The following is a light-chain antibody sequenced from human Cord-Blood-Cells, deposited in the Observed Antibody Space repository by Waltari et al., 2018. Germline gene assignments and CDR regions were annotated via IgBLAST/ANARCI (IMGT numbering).Light chain of an antibody. CDR3: SSYTSSSTVV. CDR1: SSDVGGYNY. J-gene: IGLJ2*01. V-gene: IGLV2-14*01. CDR2: EVS. Sequence: QSALTQPASVSGSPGQSITISCTGTSSDVGGYNYVSWYQQHPGKAPKPMIYEVSNRPSGVSNRVSGSKSGNTASLTISGLQAEDEADYYCSSYTSSSTVVFGGGTKLTVL.